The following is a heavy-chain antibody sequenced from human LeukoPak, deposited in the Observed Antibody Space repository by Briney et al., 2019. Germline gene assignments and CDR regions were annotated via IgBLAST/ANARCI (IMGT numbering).Heavy chain of an antibody. Sequence: ASVKVSCKVSGYTLTELSIHWVRQAPEKGLEWMAGFDPEDGETIYAQKFQGRVTMTEDTSTDTAYMELSSLRSEDTAVYYCATPNIRSSHDAFDIWGQGTMVTVSS. V-gene: IGHV1-24*01. CDR3: ATPNIRSSHDAFDI. CDR2: FDPEDGET. D-gene: IGHD6-13*01. CDR1: GYTLTELS. J-gene: IGHJ3*02.